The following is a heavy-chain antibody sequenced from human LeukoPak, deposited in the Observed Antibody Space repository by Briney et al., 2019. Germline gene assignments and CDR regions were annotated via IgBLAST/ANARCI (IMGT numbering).Heavy chain of an antibody. Sequence: GGSLRFSCAGSGFTFTILGLNWVRQAPGKGPEWVSYIDARSGITYYADSVQGRFTISRDNAKESVFLQMNNLRADDTAVYYCARTYDFGRGPPGDAFDNWGPGTLVIVSS. CDR3: ARTYDFGRGPPGDAFDN. J-gene: IGHJ3*02. CDR2: IDARSGIT. V-gene: IGHV3-48*01. CDR1: GFTFTILG. D-gene: IGHD3-3*01.